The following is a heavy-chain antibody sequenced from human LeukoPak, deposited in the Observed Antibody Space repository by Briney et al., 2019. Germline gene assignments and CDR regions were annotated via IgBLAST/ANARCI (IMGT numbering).Heavy chain of an antibody. J-gene: IGHJ4*02. CDR2: ISGSGGST. CDR3: AKTPRDYYDSSGYYFGY. D-gene: IGHD3-22*01. V-gene: IGHV3-23*01. Sequence: GGSLRLSCAASGFTFSSYAMSWGRQAPGKGVEGVSAISGSGGSTNYADSVKGGFTISRDNSNNTLYLQMNSLRAEATAVYSCAKTPRDYYDSSGYYFGYWGQGTLVTVSS. CDR1: GFTFSSYA.